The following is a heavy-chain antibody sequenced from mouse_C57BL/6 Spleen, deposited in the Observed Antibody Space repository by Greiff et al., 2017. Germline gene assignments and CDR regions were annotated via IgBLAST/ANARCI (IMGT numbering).Heavy chain of an antibody. CDR1: GFTFSDYG. V-gene: IGHV5-17*01. CDR2: ISSGSSTI. J-gene: IGHJ3*01. D-gene: IGHD3-2*02. Sequence: EVNVVESGGGLVKPGGSLKLSCAASGFTFSDYGMHWVRQAPEKGLEWVAYISSGSSTIYYADTVKGRFTISRDNAKNTLFLQMTSLRSEDTAMYYCAREDSSGWFAYWGQGTLVTVSA. CDR3: AREDSSGWFAY.